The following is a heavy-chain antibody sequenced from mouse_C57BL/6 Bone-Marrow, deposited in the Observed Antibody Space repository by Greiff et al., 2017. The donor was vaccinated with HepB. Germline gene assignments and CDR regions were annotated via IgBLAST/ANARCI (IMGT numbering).Heavy chain of an antibody. CDR3: ARLTTVVGWYFDV. Sequence: VKLVESGGGLVKPGGSLQLSCAASGFNFSDYGMHWVRQAPEKGLEWVAYIRSGSSTIYYADTVKGRFTISRDNSKNTLFLQMTSLRSEDTDMYYCARLTTVVGWYFDVWGTGTTVTVSS. CDR2: IRSGSSTI. J-gene: IGHJ1*03. V-gene: IGHV5-17*01. CDR1: GFNFSDYG. D-gene: IGHD1-1*01.